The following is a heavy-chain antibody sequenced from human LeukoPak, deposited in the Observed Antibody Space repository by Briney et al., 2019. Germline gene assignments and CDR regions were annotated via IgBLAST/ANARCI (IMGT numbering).Heavy chain of an antibody. V-gene: IGHV4-59*01. J-gene: IGHJ5*02. CDR3: ARGRSGHIYGRFDP. D-gene: IGHD5-18*01. CDR2: VYHSGTS. CDR1: GGSINTYY. Sequence: SETLSLTCTVSGGSINTYYWSWIRQPPGKGLEWIASVYHSGTSNYNPSLRSRVTISVDTPKNQFSLRVNSVTAADTALYYCARGRSGHIYGRFDPWGQGALVTVSS.